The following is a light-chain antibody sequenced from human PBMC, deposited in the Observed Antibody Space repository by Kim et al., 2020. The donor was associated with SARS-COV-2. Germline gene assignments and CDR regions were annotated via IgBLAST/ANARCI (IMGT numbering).Light chain of an antibody. J-gene: IGKJ4*01. CDR2: AAS. V-gene: IGKV1-27*01. Sequence: ASVGDRVTITYRASQGISNYLAWYQQKPGKVPKFLIYAASTLLSGVPTRFSGSGYGTDFSLTISSLQPEDVATYYCQNYNGAPLTFGGGTKVDIK. CDR3: QNYNGAPLT. CDR1: QGISNY.